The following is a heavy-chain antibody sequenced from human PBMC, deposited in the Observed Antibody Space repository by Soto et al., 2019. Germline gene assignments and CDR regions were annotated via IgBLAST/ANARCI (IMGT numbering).Heavy chain of an antibody. CDR2: INPSGGST. CDR3: ARDTAAAALDY. J-gene: IGHJ4*02. D-gene: IGHD6-13*01. V-gene: IGHV1-46*01. Sequence: GASVKVSCKASGYTLTSSYMHWVRQAPGQGLEWMGIINPSGGSTSYAQKFQGRVTMTRDTSTSTVYMELSSLRSEDTAVYYCARDTAAAALDYWGQGTLVTVSS. CDR1: GYTLTSSY.